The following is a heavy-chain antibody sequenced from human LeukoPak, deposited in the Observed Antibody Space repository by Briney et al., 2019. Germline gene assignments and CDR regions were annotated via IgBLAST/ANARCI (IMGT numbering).Heavy chain of an antibody. CDR2: IYTSGST. CDR3: ARDSHGSGSYFSDAFDI. Sequence: PSETLSLTCTVSGGSISSYYWSWIRQPAGQGLEWIGRIYTSGSTNYNPSLKSRVTMSVDTSKNQFSLKLSSVTAADTAMYYCARDSHGSGSYFSDAFDIWGQGTMVTVSS. CDR1: GGSISSYY. D-gene: IGHD3-10*01. J-gene: IGHJ3*02. V-gene: IGHV4-4*07.